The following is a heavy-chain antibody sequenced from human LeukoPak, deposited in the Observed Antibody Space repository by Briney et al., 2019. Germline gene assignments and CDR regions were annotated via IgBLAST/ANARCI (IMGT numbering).Heavy chain of an antibody. V-gene: IGHV3-21*01. Sequence: GGSLRLSCAASGFTFSSDSTNWVRQAPGKGLEWVSSITSRSSYTYYADSMKGRFTISRDNAKNSLYLQMNSLRAEDTAIYYCARDPIASAASGGDSWGQGTLVTVSS. D-gene: IGHD6-13*01. CDR3: ARDPIASAASGGDS. CDR1: GFTFSSDS. J-gene: IGHJ4*02. CDR2: ITSRSSYT.